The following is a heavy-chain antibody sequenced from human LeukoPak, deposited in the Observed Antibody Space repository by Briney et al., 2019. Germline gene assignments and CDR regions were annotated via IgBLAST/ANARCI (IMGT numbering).Heavy chain of an antibody. Sequence: GGSLRLSCAASGFTVSSNYMSWVRQAPGKGLEWVSRINSDGSSTSYADSVKGRFTISRDNAKNTLYLQMNSLRAEDTAVYYCARHVFWQWPGFDYWGQGTLVTVSS. D-gene: IGHD6-19*01. CDR3: ARHVFWQWPGFDY. CDR2: INSDGSST. V-gene: IGHV3-74*01. CDR1: GFTVSSNY. J-gene: IGHJ4*02.